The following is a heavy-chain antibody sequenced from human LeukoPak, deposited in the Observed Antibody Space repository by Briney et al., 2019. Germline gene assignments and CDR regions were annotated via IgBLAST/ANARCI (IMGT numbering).Heavy chain of an antibody. V-gene: IGHV3-21*01. Sequence: GGSLRLSCAASGFTFSSYSMNWVRQAPGKGLEWVSSISSSSSYIYYADSMKGRFTISRDNAKNSLYLQMNSLRAEDTAVYYCARDLGAMVTDAFDIWGQGTMVTVSS. CDR3: ARDLGAMVTDAFDI. CDR1: GFTFSSYS. D-gene: IGHD5-18*01. J-gene: IGHJ3*02. CDR2: ISSSSSYI.